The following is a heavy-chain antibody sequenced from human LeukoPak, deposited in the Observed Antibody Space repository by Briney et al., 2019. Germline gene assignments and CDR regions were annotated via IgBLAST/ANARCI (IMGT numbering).Heavy chain of an antibody. CDR1: GYTFTSYG. CDR2: ISAYNGNT. J-gene: IGHJ6*03. Sequence: ASVKVSCKASGYTFTSYGISWVRQAPGQGLEWMGWISAYNGNTNYAQKLQGRVTMTTDTSTSTAYMELRRLRSDDTAVYYCARRGRYDFWSGYYTPGGGYYYYYYYMDVWGKGTTVTVSS. V-gene: IGHV1-18*01. D-gene: IGHD3-3*01. CDR3: ARRGRYDFWSGYYTPGGGYYYYYYYMDV.